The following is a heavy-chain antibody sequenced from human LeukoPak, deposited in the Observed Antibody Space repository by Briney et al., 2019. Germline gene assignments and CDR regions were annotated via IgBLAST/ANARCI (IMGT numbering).Heavy chain of an antibody. Sequence: PGGSLRLSCAASGFTFSSYSMNWVRQAPGKGLEWVSSISSSSYIYYADSVKGRFTISRDNAKNSLYLQMNSLRAEDTAVYYCARDAGVIAVAGLDYWGQGTLVTVSS. CDR3: ARDAGVIAVAGLDY. CDR2: ISSSSYI. J-gene: IGHJ4*02. D-gene: IGHD6-19*01. CDR1: GFTFSSYS. V-gene: IGHV3-21*01.